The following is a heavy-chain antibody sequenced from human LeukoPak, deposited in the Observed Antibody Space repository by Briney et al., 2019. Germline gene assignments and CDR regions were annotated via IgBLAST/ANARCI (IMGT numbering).Heavy chain of an antibody. CDR3: ARARAYWGSVDAFDI. V-gene: IGHV4-59*08. Sequence: SETLSLTCTVSGGSISSYYWSWIRQPPGKGLEWIGYIYYSGSTNYNPSLKSRVTISVDTSKNQFSLKLSSVTAADTAVYYCARARAYWGSVDAFDIWGQGTMVTVSS. CDR1: GGSISSYY. D-gene: IGHD7-27*01. J-gene: IGHJ3*02. CDR2: IYYSGST.